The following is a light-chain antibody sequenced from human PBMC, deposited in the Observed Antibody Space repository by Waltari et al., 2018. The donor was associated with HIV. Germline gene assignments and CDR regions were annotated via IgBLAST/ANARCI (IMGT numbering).Light chain of an antibody. CDR2: SNN. Sequence: QSVLTQPPSASGTPGQRVTISCSGSSPNIGRTTVNWYQQLPGTAPKLLIYSNNQRPSGVPDRFSGSKSGTSASLAISGLQSEDEADYYCATWDDSLNGVIFGGGTKLTVL. J-gene: IGLJ2*01. V-gene: IGLV1-44*01. CDR1: SPNIGRTT. CDR3: ATWDDSLNGVI.